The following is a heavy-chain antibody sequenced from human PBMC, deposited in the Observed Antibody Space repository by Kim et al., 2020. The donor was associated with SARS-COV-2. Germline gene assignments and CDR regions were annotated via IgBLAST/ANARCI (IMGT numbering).Heavy chain of an antibody. Sequence: SETLSLTCTVSGAYITNDYWSWIRQPPGKGLEWMGFFFYSGSTNYNPSLKSRVTISVDTSKNQFSLKLRSVTAADTAVYYCARTSGNYDGDFDYWGPGA. CDR3: ARTSGNYDGDFDY. CDR2: FFYSGST. CDR1: GAYITNDY. V-gene: IGHV4-59*01. J-gene: IGHJ4*02. D-gene: IGHD3-22*01.